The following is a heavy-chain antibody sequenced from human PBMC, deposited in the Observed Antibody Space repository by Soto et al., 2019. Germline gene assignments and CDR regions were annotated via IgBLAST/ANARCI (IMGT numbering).Heavy chain of an antibody. CDR1: GFTFSSYA. J-gene: IGHJ4*02. CDR2: ISGSGGST. CDR3: AKDPSLSSPRVYYFDY. D-gene: IGHD6-6*01. Sequence: PGGSLRLSCAASGFTFSSYAMSWVRQAPGKGLEWVSAISGSGGSTYYADSVKGRFTISRDNSKNTLYLQMNSLRAEDTAVYYCAKDPSLSSPRVYYFDYWGQGTLVTVSS. V-gene: IGHV3-23*01.